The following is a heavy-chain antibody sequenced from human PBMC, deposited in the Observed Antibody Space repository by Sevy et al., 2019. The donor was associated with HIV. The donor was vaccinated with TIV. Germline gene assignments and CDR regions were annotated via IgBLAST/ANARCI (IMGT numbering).Heavy chain of an antibody. Sequence: GGSLRLSCSASGFTFRTYAMHWVRQAPGNGLEYVSAISGNGGTTYYADSVKGRFTISRDNSMNTLFLQMSSLRADDTAVYYCVKDVSSTWYHFDYWGQGTLVTVSS. V-gene: IGHV3-64D*06. CDR2: ISGNGGTT. CDR3: VKDVSSTWYHFDY. CDR1: GFTFRTYA. J-gene: IGHJ4*02. D-gene: IGHD6-13*01.